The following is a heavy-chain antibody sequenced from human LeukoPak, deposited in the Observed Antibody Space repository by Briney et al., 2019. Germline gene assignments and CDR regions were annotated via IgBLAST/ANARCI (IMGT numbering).Heavy chain of an antibody. D-gene: IGHD1-26*01. J-gene: IGHJ6*02. V-gene: IGHV1-24*01. CDR2: FDPEDGET. CDR3: ASLGATTLSYYGMDV. Sequence: ASVKVSCKVSGYTLTELSMHWVRQAPGKGLEWMGGFDPEDGETIYAQKFQGRVTMTEDTSTDTAYMELTRLRSDDTAVIYCASLGATTLSYYGMDVWGQGTTVTVSS. CDR1: GYTLTELS.